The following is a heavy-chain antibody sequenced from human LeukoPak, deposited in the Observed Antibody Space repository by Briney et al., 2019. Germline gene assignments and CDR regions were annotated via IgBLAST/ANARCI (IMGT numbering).Heavy chain of an antibody. Sequence: SETLSLTCTVSGYSISSGYYWGWIRQPPGRGLEWIGSIYYSGSTSYNPSLKSRVTISVDTSKNQFSLKLRSVTAADTAVYYCARDGYSLAGNDYWGQGTLVIVSS. J-gene: IGHJ4*02. D-gene: IGHD3-22*01. V-gene: IGHV4-38-2*02. CDR2: IYYSGST. CDR3: ARDGYSLAGNDY. CDR1: GYSISSGYY.